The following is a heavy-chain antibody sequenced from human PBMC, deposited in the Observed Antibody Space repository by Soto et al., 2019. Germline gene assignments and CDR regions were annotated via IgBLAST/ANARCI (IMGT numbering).Heavy chain of an antibody. CDR1: GFTFSSYG. D-gene: IGHD6-19*01. V-gene: IGHV3-33*01. CDR3: ARGDTSGWGKYFYYFMDV. Sequence: QVQLVESGGGVVQPGRSLRLSCAASGFTFSSYGIHWVRQAPGKGLEWVAVIWYDGSNKNYADPVKGRFIISRDNSRNTLFLQMNSLRVEYTAVYYCARGDTSGWGKYFYYFMDVWGKGTTVTVSS. J-gene: IGHJ6*03. CDR2: IWYDGSNK.